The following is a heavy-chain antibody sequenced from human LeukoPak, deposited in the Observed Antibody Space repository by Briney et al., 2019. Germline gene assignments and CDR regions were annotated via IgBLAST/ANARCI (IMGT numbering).Heavy chain of an antibody. Sequence: SETLSLTCTVSGGSISSYYWSLIRQPPGKGLEWIGNIYYSGSTNYNPSLKSRVTISVDTSKNQFSLKLSSVTAADTAVYYCARSYCSGGSCKGGWFDPWGQGTLVTVSS. CDR2: IYYSGST. J-gene: IGHJ5*02. CDR1: GGSISSYY. D-gene: IGHD2-15*01. V-gene: IGHV4-59*01. CDR3: ARSYCSGGSCKGGWFDP.